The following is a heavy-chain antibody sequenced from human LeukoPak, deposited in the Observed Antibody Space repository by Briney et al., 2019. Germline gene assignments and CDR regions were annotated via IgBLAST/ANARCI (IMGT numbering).Heavy chain of an antibody. Sequence: GGSLRLSCAASGFXFSSYWIHWVRQTPGKGLVWVSHINSDGSSTTYADSVKGRFTISRDNAKNTLYLQMNSLRAEDTAVYYCARDYPEWWGAFDIWGQGTMVTVFS. J-gene: IGHJ3*02. V-gene: IGHV3-74*01. D-gene: IGHD2-15*01. CDR3: ARDYPEWWGAFDI. CDR2: INSDGSST. CDR1: GFXFSSYW.